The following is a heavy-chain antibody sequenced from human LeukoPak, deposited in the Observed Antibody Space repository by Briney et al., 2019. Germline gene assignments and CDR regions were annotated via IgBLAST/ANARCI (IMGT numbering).Heavy chain of an antibody. CDR2: ISGSGGST. Sequence: GGSLGLSCVASGFTFSNYAMSWVRQAPGKGLEWVSGISGSGGSTYYADSVKGRFTISRDNSKNTLYLQMNSLRAEDTAVYYCAKRVSDRAHCGGDCYLVDYWGQGTLVTVSS. V-gene: IGHV3-23*01. D-gene: IGHD2-21*02. J-gene: IGHJ4*02. CDR1: GFTFSNYA. CDR3: AKRVSDRAHCGGDCYLVDY.